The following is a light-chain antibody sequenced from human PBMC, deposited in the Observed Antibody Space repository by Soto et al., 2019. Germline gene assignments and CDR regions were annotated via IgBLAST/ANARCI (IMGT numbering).Light chain of an antibody. J-gene: IGKJ1*01. V-gene: IGKV3-20*01. CDR3: QQYETSLGLT. Sequence: EVVLTQSPGTLSLSPGERATLSCRASQSVSSRLAWYQQKPGQAPRLLISGASSRATGIPDRFSGSGSATDFTLTITRLEPEDFAVYYCQQYETSLGLTFGQGTKVDIK. CDR1: QSVSSR. CDR2: GAS.